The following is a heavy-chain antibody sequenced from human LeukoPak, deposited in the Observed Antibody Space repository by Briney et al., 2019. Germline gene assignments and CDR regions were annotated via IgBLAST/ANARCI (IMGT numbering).Heavy chain of an antibody. CDR2: IYYIGST. V-gene: IGHV4-31*03. CDR3: ARLIVPGDIQGSYFYYYGMDV. Sequence: SETLSLTSTLSVDSISSVVYYCSWTRHHPGEGLEWIGYIYYIGSTYHNPSLKSRVTISVDTSKNQFSLKLRSVTVADTAVYYCARLIVPGDIQGSYFYYYGMDVWGQGTTVTVSS. CDR1: VDSISSVVYY. J-gene: IGHJ6*02. D-gene: IGHD2-2*02.